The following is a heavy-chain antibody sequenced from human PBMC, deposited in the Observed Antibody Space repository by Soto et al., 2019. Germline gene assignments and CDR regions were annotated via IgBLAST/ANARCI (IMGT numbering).Heavy chain of an antibody. Sequence: PSITCTVSGGSISSSDYYWSWIRQPPGKGLEWIGYIYSMVNTDCNPSRKSRLTIVVDTLKNQFSLQLISVPAADTALYYCAIGLYAATVVTCCVDYLGQGTLVTVSS. CDR2: IYSMVNT. J-gene: IGHJ4*02. D-gene: IGHD4-17*01. V-gene: IGHV4-30-4*08. CDR3: AIGLYAATVVTCCVDY. CDR1: GGSISSSDYY.